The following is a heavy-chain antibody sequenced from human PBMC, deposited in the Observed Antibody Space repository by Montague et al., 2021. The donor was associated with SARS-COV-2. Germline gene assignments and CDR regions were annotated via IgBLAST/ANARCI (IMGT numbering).Heavy chain of an antibody. V-gene: IGHV6-1*01. Sequence: CAISGVSASSNIATWNWIRQSPSRGLEWLGRTYYRSKWYNDYAESVKSRITIDPDTSKHQFSLHLNSVTPEDTAVYYCARGPTNNIGMVATRLDYWGQGTLVTVSS. CDR1: GVSASSNIAT. D-gene: IGHD5-12*01. J-gene: IGHJ4*02. CDR3: ARGPTNNIGMVATRLDY. CDR2: TYYRSKWYN.